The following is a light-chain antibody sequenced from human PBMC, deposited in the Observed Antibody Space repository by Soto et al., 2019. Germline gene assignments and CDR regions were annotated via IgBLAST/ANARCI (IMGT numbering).Light chain of an antibody. J-gene: IGKJ1*01. Sequence: EIVLTQSPGTRAVSPGARATLSCRASQSVSSSYLAWYQQKPGQAPRLLIYGASSRATGIPERFSGRGAGTDFSLTISRLEPEDVAVYYCQHYDSARWTFGLGTKVDI. CDR2: GAS. CDR3: QHYDSARWT. CDR1: QSVSSSY. V-gene: IGKV3-20*01.